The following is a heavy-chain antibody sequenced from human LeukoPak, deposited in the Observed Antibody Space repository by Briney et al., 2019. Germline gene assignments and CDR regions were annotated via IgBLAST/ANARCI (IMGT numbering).Heavy chain of an antibody. Sequence: PGETLRLSCAASGFTFSGAAMHWVRQASGKGLEWVGHIRSKDNNYATAYTASAKGRFTISRDDSKNTAYLQMNSLKTEDTAVYYCTGTRQGYWGQGILVTVRS. CDR2: IRSKDNNYAT. V-gene: IGHV3-73*01. D-gene: IGHD3-10*01. J-gene: IGHJ4*02. CDR3: TGTRQGY. CDR1: GFTFSGAA.